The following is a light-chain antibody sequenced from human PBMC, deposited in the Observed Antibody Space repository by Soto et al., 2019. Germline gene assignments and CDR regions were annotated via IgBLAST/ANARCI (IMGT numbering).Light chain of an antibody. CDR2: AVN. V-gene: IGLV2-11*01. CDR1: SSDVGDYNY. CDR3: CSYAGSYTWV. Sequence: QSALTQPRSVSGSPGQSVTISCTGTSSDVGDYNYVSWYQQHPGKAPKLLIYAVNMRPSGVPDRFPGSKSGNTASLTISGLQAEDEADYSCCSYAGSYTWVFGGGTKLT. J-gene: IGLJ3*02.